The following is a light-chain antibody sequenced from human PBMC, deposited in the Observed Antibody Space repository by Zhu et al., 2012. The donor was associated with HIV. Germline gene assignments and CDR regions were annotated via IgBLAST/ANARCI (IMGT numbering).Light chain of an antibody. CDR3: QQSGFT. CDR2: AAS. CDR1: QGISNY. V-gene: IGKV1-9*01. Sequence: DIQLTQSPSFLSASVGDRVTITCRASQGISNYLAWYQQNPGKAPKLLIYAASILQSGVPSRFSGSGSGTEFTLTISSLQPEDFATYYCQQSGFTFGPGTKVDIK. J-gene: IGKJ3*01.